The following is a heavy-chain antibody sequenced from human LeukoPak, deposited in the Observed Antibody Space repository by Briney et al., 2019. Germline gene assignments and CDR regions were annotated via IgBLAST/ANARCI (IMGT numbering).Heavy chain of an antibody. V-gene: IGHV4-38-2*02. J-gene: IGHJ6*04. CDR1: GYSISSGYY. Sequence: SETLSLTCTVSGYSISSGYYWGWIRQPPGKGLEWIGSIYHSGSTYYNPSLKSRVTISVDTSKNQFSLKLSSVTAADTALYYCAKDSDWNYAMDVWGKGTTVTVSS. CDR3: AKDSDWNYAMDV. D-gene: IGHD3/OR15-3a*01. CDR2: IYHSGST.